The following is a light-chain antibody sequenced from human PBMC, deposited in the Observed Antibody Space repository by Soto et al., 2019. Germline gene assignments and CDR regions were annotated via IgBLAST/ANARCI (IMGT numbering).Light chain of an antibody. Sequence: QSVLTQPPSVYGAPGQRVTISCTGSSSNIGAGYDVHWYQQLPGTAPKLLIYGNSNRPSGVPDRFSGSKSGTSASLAITGLQAEDEGDYYCQSYDSSLSGSVVFGGGTKVTVL. CDR1: SSNIGAGYD. J-gene: IGLJ2*01. V-gene: IGLV1-40*01. CDR3: QSYDSSLSGSVV. CDR2: GNS.